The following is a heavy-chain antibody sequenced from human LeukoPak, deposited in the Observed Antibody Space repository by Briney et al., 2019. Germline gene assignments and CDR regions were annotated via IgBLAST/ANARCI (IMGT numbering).Heavy chain of an antibody. D-gene: IGHD4-17*01. CDR2: IGGSGSNP. Sequence: GGSLRLFCVASGFTFSTFAMTWVRQAPGKGLEWVSSIGGSGSNPNYADSVRGRFTTSRDNSKNTLYLQMNRLTAEDTAVYYCGRDPNGDYVGAFEFWGQGTLVSVS. CDR3: GRDPNGDYVGAFEF. CDR1: GFTFSTFA. V-gene: IGHV3-23*01. J-gene: IGHJ3*01.